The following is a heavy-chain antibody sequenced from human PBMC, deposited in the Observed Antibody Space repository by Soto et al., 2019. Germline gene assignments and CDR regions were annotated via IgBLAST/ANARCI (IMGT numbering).Heavy chain of an antibody. D-gene: IGHD6-6*01. CDR1: GFTVSSNY. CDR3: ARDRQLATNYYYYYGMDV. J-gene: IGHJ6*02. Sequence: GGSLRLSCAASGFTVSSNYMSWVRQAPGKGLEWVSVIYSGGSTYYADSVKGRFTISRDNSKNTLYLQMNSLRAEDTAVYYCARDRQLATNYYYYYGMDVWGQGTTVTVSS. CDR2: IYSGGST. V-gene: IGHV3-66*01.